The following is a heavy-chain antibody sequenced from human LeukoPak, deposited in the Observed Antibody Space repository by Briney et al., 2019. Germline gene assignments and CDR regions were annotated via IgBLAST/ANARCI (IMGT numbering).Heavy chain of an antibody. V-gene: IGHV4-61*02. CDR1: GGSISSGSYY. CDR2: IYTSGST. Sequence: SQTLSLTCTVSGGSISSGSYYWSWIRQPAGKGLEWIGRIYTSGSTNYNPSLKSRVTISVDTSKNQFSLKLSSVTAADTAVYYCARAVVGSYYGYWGQGTLVTVSS. D-gene: IGHD1-26*01. CDR3: ARAVVGSYYGY. J-gene: IGHJ4*02.